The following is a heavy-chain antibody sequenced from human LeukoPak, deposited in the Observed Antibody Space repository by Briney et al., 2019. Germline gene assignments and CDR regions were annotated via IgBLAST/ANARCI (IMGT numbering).Heavy chain of an antibody. CDR3: AKLGSISDAFDI. V-gene: IGHV3-30*02. D-gene: IGHD6-13*01. Sequence: GGSLRLSCAASGFTFSSYGMHWVRQAPGKGLEWVAFIRYDGTNKKYADSVKGRFTISRDSSTNTLYLQMTSVRTEDTAIYYCAKLGSISDAFDIWGQGTVVTVSS. CDR1: GFTFSSYG. CDR2: IRYDGTNK. J-gene: IGHJ3*02.